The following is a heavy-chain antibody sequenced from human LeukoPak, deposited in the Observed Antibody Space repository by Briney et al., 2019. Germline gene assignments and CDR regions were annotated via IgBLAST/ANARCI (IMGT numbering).Heavy chain of an antibody. CDR3: ARTVGIAVAEDAFAL. J-gene: IGHJ3*01. V-gene: IGHV4-39*01. CDR1: RGSIISTSHY. Sequence: SETLSLTCSVSRGSIISTSHYWGWIRQPPGKGLEWIGSIYYSGDTYFNPSLKSRVTISVDTSKNQFSLRLTYVTAADTAVYYCARTVGIAVAEDAFALWGQGTMVTVSS. CDR2: IYYSGDT. D-gene: IGHD6-19*01.